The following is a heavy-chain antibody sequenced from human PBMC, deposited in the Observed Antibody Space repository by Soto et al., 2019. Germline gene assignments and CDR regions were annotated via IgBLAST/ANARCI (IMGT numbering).Heavy chain of an antibody. J-gene: IGHJ3*02. V-gene: IGHV4-34*01. CDR3: ASTDDSSGYYYLGAFDI. CDR2: INHSGST. D-gene: IGHD3-22*01. Sequence: QVQLQQWGAGLLKPSETLSLTCAVYGGSFSGYYWSWIRQPPGKGLEWIGEINHSGSTNYNPSLKSRVTISVDTSKHQFSLKLSSVTAADTAVYYCASTDDSSGYYYLGAFDIWGQGTMVTVSS. CDR1: GGSFSGYY.